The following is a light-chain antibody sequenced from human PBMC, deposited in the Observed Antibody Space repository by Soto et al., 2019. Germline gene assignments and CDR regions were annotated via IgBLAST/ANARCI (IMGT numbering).Light chain of an antibody. CDR2: SDN. CDR1: SSHIGGNT. Sequence: QSVLTQPPSASETPGQWVTLSCSGSSSHIGGNTVNWYQQLPGTAPKLLIYSDNQRPSGVPDRFSGSKSGTSASLAIGGLQSEDEADYYCGAWDDSLNGVVFGGGTKLTVL. V-gene: IGLV1-44*01. J-gene: IGLJ2*01. CDR3: GAWDDSLNGVV.